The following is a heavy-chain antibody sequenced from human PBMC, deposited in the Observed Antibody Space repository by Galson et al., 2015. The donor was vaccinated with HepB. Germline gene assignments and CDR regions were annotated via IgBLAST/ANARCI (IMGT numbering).Heavy chain of an antibody. CDR3: ATHPDYGNYVRLDH. CDR2: ISAYNGNT. J-gene: IGHJ5*02. Sequence: SVKVSCKASGYTFTSYGISWVRQAPGQGLEWMGWISAYNGNTNYAQKLQGRVTMTTDTSTSTAYMELRSLRSDDTAVSYCATHPDYGNYVRLDHWGQGTLVTVSS. D-gene: IGHD4-11*01. CDR1: GYTFTSYG. V-gene: IGHV1-18*01.